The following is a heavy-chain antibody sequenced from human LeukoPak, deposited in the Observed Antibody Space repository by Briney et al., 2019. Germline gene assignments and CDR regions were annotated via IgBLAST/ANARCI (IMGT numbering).Heavy chain of an antibody. CDR1: GGSFSGYY. V-gene: IGHV4-34*01. CDR3: ARVFVGYSSSWEDRPFDY. D-gene: IGHD6-13*01. J-gene: IGHJ4*02. CDR2: INHSGST. Sequence: SETLSLTCAVYGGSFSGYYWSWIRQPPGKGLEWIGEINHSGSTNYNPSLKSRVTISVDTSKNQFSLKLSSVTAADTAVYYCARVFVGYSSSWEDRPFDYWGQGTLVTVSS.